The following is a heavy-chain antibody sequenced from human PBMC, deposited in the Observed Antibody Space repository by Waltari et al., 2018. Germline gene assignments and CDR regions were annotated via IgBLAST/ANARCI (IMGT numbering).Heavy chain of an antibody. V-gene: IGHV1-69*01. J-gene: IGHJ4*02. CDR3: ARALPHTYSSSWYYFDY. CDR1: GGTFSSYA. CDR2: LIPMFGTA. D-gene: IGHD6-13*01. Sequence: QVQLVQSGAEVKKPGSSVKVSCKASGGTFSSYAISWVRQAPGQGLEWMGGLIPMFGTANYAQKFQGRVTITADESTSTAYMELSSLRSEDTAVYYCARALPHTYSSSWYYFDYWGQGTLVTVSS.